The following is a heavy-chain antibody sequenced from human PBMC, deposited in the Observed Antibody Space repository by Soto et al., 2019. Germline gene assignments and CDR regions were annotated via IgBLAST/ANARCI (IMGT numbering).Heavy chain of an antibody. J-gene: IGHJ4*02. CDR3: ARDRQWEPLIY. Sequence: QVQLVQSGVEVKMPGASVKLSCKTYGYAFTNYGVTWVRQVSGQGLEWIGWVRGYNRNTNYAQKFEDRVIMTTAPSTNTAHMELRSLRSDDTGIYYCARDRQWEPLIYWGRGTLLTVSP. V-gene: IGHV1-18*01. CDR1: GYAFTNYG. D-gene: IGHD1-26*01. CDR2: VRGYNRNT.